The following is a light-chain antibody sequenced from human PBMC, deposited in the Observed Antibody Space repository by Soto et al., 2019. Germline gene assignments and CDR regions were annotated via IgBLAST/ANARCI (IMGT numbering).Light chain of an antibody. Sequence: QSVLTQPASVSGSPGQPITISCTGTSSDVGSFDSVAWYQHNPGKAPKLMIYDVSNRPSGVSSRFSGSKSGNTASLSISGLQTEHEAHYYCSSSTTSSTLVIGTGKKVTV. CDR1: SSDVGSFDS. CDR2: DVS. V-gene: IGLV2-14*01. CDR3: SSSTTSSTLV. J-gene: IGLJ1*01.